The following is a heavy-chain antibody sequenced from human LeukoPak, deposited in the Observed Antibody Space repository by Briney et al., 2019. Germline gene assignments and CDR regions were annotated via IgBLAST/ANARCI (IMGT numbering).Heavy chain of an antibody. CDR3: ARDQRGSGGLDY. CDR1: GYTFTGYY. V-gene: IGHV1-2*02. D-gene: IGHD3-10*01. Sequence: ASVKDSRKGTGYTFTGYYMHRVRQAPGQGLEWMGWIYPNSGGTNNAQKFQGRVTMTSDTSNSTAYMELSRLRSDETAVYYWARDQRGSGGLDYWGQGTLVTVSS. J-gene: IGHJ4*02. CDR2: IYPNSGGT.